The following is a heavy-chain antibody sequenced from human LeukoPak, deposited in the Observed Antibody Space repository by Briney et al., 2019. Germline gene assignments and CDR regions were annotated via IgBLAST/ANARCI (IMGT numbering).Heavy chain of an antibody. J-gene: IGHJ4*02. D-gene: IGHD3-10*01. Sequence: PGGSLRLSCAASGFTFSNYWMHWVRQAPGKGLVWVSRINSDGSSTNYADSVKGRFTISRDNAKNTLYLQMNSLRAEDTAVYYCTTDFIRYYYGSGRKGPKVDFDYWGQGTLVTVSS. CDR2: INSDGSST. V-gene: IGHV3-74*01. CDR1: GFTFSNYW. CDR3: TTDFIRYYYGSGRKGPKVDFDY.